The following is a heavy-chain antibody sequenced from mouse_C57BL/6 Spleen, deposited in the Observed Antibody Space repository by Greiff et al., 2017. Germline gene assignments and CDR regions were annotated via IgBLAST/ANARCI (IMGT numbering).Heavy chain of an antibody. Sequence: QVQLQQPGAELVRPGSSVKLSCKASGYTFTSYWMDWVKQRPGQGLEWIGNIYPSDSETHYNQKFKDKATLTVDKSSSTAYMQLSSLTSEDSAVYYWARERAVYGNYFDYGGQGTTLTVSS. CDR2: IYPSDSET. D-gene: IGHD3-3*01. J-gene: IGHJ2*01. CDR3: ARERAVYGNYFDY. V-gene: IGHV1-61*01. CDR1: GYTFTSYW.